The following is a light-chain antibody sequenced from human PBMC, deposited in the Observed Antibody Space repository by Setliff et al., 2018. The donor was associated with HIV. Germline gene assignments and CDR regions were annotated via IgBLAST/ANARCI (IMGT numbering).Light chain of an antibody. CDR3: SSYTSSNTWV. V-gene: IGLV2-18*02. J-gene: IGLJ3*02. CDR2: EDT. CDR1: SSDVGSYNR. Sequence: QPALTQPPSVSGSPGQSVIISCTGTSSDVGSYNRVSWYQQPPGTAPKLIIYEDTYRPSGVPDRFSGSKSGNTASLTISGLQAEDEGDYYCSSYTSSNTWVFGGGTKVTVL.